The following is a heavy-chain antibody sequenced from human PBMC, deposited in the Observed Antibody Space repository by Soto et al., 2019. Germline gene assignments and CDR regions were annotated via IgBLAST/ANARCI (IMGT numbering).Heavy chain of an antibody. Sequence: QVQLVESGGGVVQPGRSLRLSCAASGFSFSSYGMHWVRQAPGKGLAWVATIWYDGNTKYYADSVKGRFTISRDNSKDTRYLQINSLRDEDRAVFYCGGGAYFSDYWGQGTLVTVSS. CDR3: GGGAYFSDY. CDR2: IWYDGNTK. CDR1: GFSFSSYG. J-gene: IGHJ4*02. D-gene: IGHD3-16*01. V-gene: IGHV3-33*01.